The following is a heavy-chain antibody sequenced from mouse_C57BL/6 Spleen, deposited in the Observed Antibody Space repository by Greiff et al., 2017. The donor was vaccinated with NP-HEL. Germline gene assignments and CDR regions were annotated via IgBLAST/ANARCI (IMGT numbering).Heavy chain of an antibody. V-gene: IGHV1-15*01. D-gene: IGHD1-1*01. Sequence: VQLQQSGAELVRPGASVTLSCKASGYTFTDYEMHWVKQTPVHGLEWIGAIDPETGGTAYNQKFKGKAILTADKSSSTAYMELRSLTSEDSAVYYCTSFYGSSYRTWFAYWGQGTLVTVSA. J-gene: IGHJ3*01. CDR2: IDPETGGT. CDR1: GYTFTDYE. CDR3: TSFYGSSYRTWFAY.